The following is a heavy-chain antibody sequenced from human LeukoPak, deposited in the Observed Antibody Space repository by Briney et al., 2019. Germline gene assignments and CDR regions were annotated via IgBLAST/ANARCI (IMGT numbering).Heavy chain of an antibody. CDR1: GFTFSSYW. D-gene: IGHD1-26*01. J-gene: IGHJ4*02. Sequence: RGSLRLSCAASGFTFSSYWMHWVRQAPGKGLVWVSRINSDGSSTSYADSVKGRFTISRDNAKNTLYLQMDSLRAEDTAMYYCARGTGSYYSLGYWGQGTLVTVSS. CDR3: ARGTGSYYSLGY. V-gene: IGHV3-74*01. CDR2: INSDGSST.